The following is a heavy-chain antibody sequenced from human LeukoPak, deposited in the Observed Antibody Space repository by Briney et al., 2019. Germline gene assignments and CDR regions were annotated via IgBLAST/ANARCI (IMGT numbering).Heavy chain of an antibody. V-gene: IGHV4-59*08. Sequence: SETLSLTCTVSGGSISSYYWSWIRQPPGKGLEWIGYIYYSGSTNYNPSLKSRVTISVDTSKNQFSLKLSSVTAADTAVYYCARYPSAYCSSTSCYTIPGWFDPWGQGTLVTVSS. J-gene: IGHJ5*02. CDR1: GGSISSYY. D-gene: IGHD2-2*02. CDR3: ARYPSAYCSSTSCYTIPGWFDP. CDR2: IYYSGST.